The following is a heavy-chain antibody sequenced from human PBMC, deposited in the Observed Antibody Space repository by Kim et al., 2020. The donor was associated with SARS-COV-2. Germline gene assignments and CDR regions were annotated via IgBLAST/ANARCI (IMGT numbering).Heavy chain of an antibody. CDR1: GGSLSGYS. CDR3: AGVHLLTVPATLLAYG. CDR2: INHSGGT. J-gene: IGHJ6*01. V-gene: IGHV4-34*01. Sequence: SETLSLTCAGYGGSLSGYSWNWIRQPPGKGLEWIGEINHSGGTNYSAALQSRVTMSMDTANNQFSLRLSAVASAATAGSYCAGVHLLTVPATLLAYG. D-gene: IGHD2-2*01.